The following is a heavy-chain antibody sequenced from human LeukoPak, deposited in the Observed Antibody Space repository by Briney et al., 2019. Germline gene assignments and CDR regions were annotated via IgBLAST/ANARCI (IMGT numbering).Heavy chain of an antibody. CDR3: ARESRATIFGVVIRDYYYGMDV. V-gene: IGHV4-4*07. CDR2: IYTSGST. CDR1: GGSISSYY. D-gene: IGHD3-3*01. J-gene: IGHJ6*02. Sequence: PSETLSLTCTVSGGSISSYYWSWIRQPAGKGLEWIGRIYTSGSTNYNPSLKSRVTMSVDTSKNQFSLKLSSVTAADTAVCYCARESRATIFGVVIRDYYYGMDVWGQGTTVTVSS.